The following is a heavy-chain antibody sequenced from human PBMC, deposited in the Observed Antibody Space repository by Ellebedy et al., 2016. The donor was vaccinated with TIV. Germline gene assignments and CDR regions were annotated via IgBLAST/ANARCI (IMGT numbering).Heavy chain of an antibody. D-gene: IGHD3-10*01. Sequence: AASVKVSCKASGYTFTSYGISWVRQAPGQGLEWMGWISAYNGNTNYAQKLHGRVTMTTDTSTDTAYMELRSLRSDDPAVYYCAQYSGSGTYYRNGMDVWGQGTTVTVSS. CDR3: AQYSGSGTYYRNGMDV. V-gene: IGHV1-18*01. J-gene: IGHJ6*02. CDR1: GYTFTSYG. CDR2: ISAYNGNT.